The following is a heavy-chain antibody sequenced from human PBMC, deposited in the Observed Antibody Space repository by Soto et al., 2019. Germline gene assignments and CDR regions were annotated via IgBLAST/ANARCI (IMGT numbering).Heavy chain of an antibody. Sequence: GGSLRLSCAASGFTFSSYAMHWVRQAPGKGLEWVAVISYDGSNKYYADSVKGRFTISRDNSKNTLYLQMNSLRAEDTAVYYCARDRWVVTAIARYYGMDVWGQGTTVTVSS. D-gene: IGHD2-21*02. CDR3: ARDRWVVTAIARYYGMDV. CDR2: ISYDGSNK. J-gene: IGHJ6*02. CDR1: GFTFSSYA. V-gene: IGHV3-30-3*01.